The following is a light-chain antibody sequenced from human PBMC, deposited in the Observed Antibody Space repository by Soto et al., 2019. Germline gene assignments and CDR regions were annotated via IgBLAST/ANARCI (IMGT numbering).Light chain of an antibody. Sequence: EIVMTQSPATLSVSPGEGATLSCRASQNIANNLAWYQQRPGQAPRLLIYGASTRATGIPARFSGSGSGTEFTLSISRLQSEDFALYYCQQYYNWRAITFGQGTRLEIK. CDR1: QNIANN. CDR2: GAS. J-gene: IGKJ5*01. CDR3: QQYYNWRAIT. V-gene: IGKV3D-15*01.